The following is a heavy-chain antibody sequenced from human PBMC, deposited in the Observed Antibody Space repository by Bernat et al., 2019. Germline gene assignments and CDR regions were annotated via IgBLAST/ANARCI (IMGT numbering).Heavy chain of an antibody. V-gene: IGHV5-51*01. Sequence: EVQLVQSGAEVREPGESLKISCTGSGYSFTSYWIGWVRQIPGKGLEWMAIIYPGDSNIKYSPSVQGQVTISAGKSISTAYLQWSSLKASDTAMYYCAGGGNPYYYDSSGYQDPGWGQGTMVTVSS. CDR3: AGGGNPYYYDSSGYQDPG. CDR1: GYSFTSYW. CDR2: IYPGDSNI. D-gene: IGHD3-22*01. J-gene: IGHJ3*01.